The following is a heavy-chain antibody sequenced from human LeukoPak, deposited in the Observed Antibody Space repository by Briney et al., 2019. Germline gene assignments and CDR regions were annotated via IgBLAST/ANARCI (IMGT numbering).Heavy chain of an antibody. J-gene: IGHJ4*02. D-gene: IGHD4-23*01. Sequence: PSETPSLTCIVSGASINNYLWTWIRQPAGKGLEWIGRIYSGGSTIYNPSLNSRVTMSLDTSKNQFSLKLISVTAADTAVYYCARNSGDYWGQGTLVTVSS. CDR1: GASINNYL. CDR2: IYSGGST. CDR3: ARNSGDY. V-gene: IGHV4-4*07.